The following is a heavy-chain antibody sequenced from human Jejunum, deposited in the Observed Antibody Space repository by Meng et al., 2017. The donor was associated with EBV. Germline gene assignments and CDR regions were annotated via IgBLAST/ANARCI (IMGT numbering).Heavy chain of an antibody. CDR2: IKRESDGGTT. V-gene: IGHV3-15*01. J-gene: IGHJ4*02. CDR3: TDVTTSRGGDY. CDR1: GFSFNYAW. D-gene: IGHD1-1*01. Sequence: EAPLVESGXGWVKPGGSLRLSCMASGFSFNYAWMRWVRQAPGKGLEGVGLIKRESDGGTTDFAAPVKGRFTISRDDSKTSLYLQMNSLRIEDTAVYYCTDVTTSRGGDYWGQGTLVTVSS.